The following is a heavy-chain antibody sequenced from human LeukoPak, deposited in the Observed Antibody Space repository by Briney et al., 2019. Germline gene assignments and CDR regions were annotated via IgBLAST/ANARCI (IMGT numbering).Heavy chain of an antibody. CDR1: GFTFSSYS. Sequence: GGSLRLSCAASGFTFSSYSMNWVRQAPGKGPEWVSLISGSGGNTYYADSVKGRFTISRDNARNTLYMQMNSLGAEDTAVYYCVRGCSSTSCYPFDYWGQGTLVTVSS. D-gene: IGHD2-2*01. CDR2: ISGSGGNT. CDR3: VRGCSSTSCYPFDY. V-gene: IGHV3-21*01. J-gene: IGHJ4*02.